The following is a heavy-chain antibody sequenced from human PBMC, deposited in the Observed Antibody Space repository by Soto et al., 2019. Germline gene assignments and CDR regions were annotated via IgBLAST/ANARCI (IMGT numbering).Heavy chain of an antibody. CDR3: AREIIVATSFYYYYMDV. J-gene: IGHJ6*03. D-gene: IGHD5-12*01. V-gene: IGHV3-53*04. CDR1: GFTVSSNY. Sequence: GRSLRLSCAASGFTVSSNYMSWVRQAPGKGLEWVSVIYSGGSTYYADSVKGRFTISRHNSKNTLYLQMNSLRAEDTAVYYCAREIIVATSFYYYYMDVWGKGTTVTVSS. CDR2: IYSGGST.